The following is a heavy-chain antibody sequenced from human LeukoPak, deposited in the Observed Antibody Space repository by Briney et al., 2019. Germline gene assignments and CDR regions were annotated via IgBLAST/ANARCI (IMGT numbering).Heavy chain of an antibody. Sequence: GGSLRLSCAASGFTVSSNYMSWVRQAPGKGLEGVSVIYSGGSTYYADSVKGRFTISRDNSKNTLYLQMNSLRAEDTAVYYCARDLYGSGSYFDYWGQGTLVTVSS. CDR1: GFTVSSNY. CDR2: IYSGGST. J-gene: IGHJ4*02. V-gene: IGHV3-66*01. CDR3: ARDLYGSGSYFDY. D-gene: IGHD3-10*01.